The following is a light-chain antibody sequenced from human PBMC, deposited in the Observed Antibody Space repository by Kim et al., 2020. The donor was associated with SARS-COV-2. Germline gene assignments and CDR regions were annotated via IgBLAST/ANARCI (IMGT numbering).Light chain of an antibody. CDR2: SNN. Sequence: ELTQPPSASGTPGQRVTISCSGSSSNIGSNTVNWYQQLPGTAPKLLIYSNNQRPSGVPDRFSGSKSGTSASLAISGLQSEDEADYYCAAWDDSLNGPYVFGTGTKVTVL. CDR3: AAWDDSLNGPYV. J-gene: IGLJ1*01. V-gene: IGLV1-44*01. CDR1: SSNIGSNT.